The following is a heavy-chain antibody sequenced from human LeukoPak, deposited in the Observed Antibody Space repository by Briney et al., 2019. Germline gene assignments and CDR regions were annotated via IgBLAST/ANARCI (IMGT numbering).Heavy chain of an antibody. CDR1: GGTFSSYA. J-gene: IGHJ4*02. CDR2: IIPIFGTA. Sequence: WASVKVSCKASGGTFSSYAISWVRQAPGQGLEWMGGIIPIFGTANYAQKFQGRVTITADKSTSTAYMELSSLRSEDTAVYYCARDQRAAAEGHFDYWGQGTLVTVSS. D-gene: IGHD6-13*01. V-gene: IGHV1-69*06. CDR3: ARDQRAAAEGHFDY.